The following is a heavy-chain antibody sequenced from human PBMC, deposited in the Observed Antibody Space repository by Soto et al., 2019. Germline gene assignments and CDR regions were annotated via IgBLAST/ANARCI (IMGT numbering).Heavy chain of an antibody. CDR1: GGPINSGDTL. Sequence: QVQLQESGPGLVKPSQTLSLTCTVSGGPINSGDTLWTWIRQPPGKGLEWIGSIYYSGNTYYNPSLESRLFIFVDTSKSQFSLQLSSVTAADTAVYYCARGTYYHGSGSYPWFGPWGQGALVTISS. V-gene: IGHV4-30-4*01. CDR3: ARGTYYHGSGSYPWFGP. D-gene: IGHD3-10*01. CDR2: IYYSGNT. J-gene: IGHJ5*02.